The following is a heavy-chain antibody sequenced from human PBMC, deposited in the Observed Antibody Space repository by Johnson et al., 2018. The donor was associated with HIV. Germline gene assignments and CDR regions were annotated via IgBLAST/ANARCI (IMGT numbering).Heavy chain of an antibody. CDR3: ARAKSYGDYRPKAFDI. CDR2: INWNGGST. CDR1: GFTFDDYG. V-gene: IGHV3-20*04. D-gene: IGHD4-17*01. Sequence: VHLVESGGGVVRPGGSLRLSCAASGFTFDDYGMSWVRQAPGKGLEWVSGINWNGGSTGYADSVKGRFTISRDNAKNSLYLQMNSLRAEDTALYYCARAKSYGDYRPKAFDIWGQGTMVTVSS. J-gene: IGHJ3*02.